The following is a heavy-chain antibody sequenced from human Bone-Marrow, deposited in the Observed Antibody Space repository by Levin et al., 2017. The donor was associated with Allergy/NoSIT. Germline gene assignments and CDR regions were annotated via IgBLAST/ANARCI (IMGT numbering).Heavy chain of an antibody. J-gene: IGHJ4*02. CDR2: ISSSGSTI. V-gene: IGHV3-11*01. CDR1: GFTFSDYY. CDR3: ASHRHYGGNSDDY. Sequence: GGSLRLSCAASGFTFSDYYMSWIRQAPGKGLEWVSYISSSGSTIYYADSVKGRFTISRDNAKNSLYLQMNSLRAEDTAVCYCASHRHYGGNSDDYWGQGTLVTVSS. D-gene: IGHD4-23*01.